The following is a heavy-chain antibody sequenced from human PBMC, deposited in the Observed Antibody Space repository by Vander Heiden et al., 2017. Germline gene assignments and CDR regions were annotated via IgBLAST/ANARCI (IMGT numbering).Heavy chain of an antibody. CDR1: GFSFGDYA. J-gene: IGHJ3*02. V-gene: IGHV3-49*05. CDR2: TRSKAYGGTT. D-gene: IGHD4-17*01. Sequence: EVQLVESGGGLVKPGRSLRLSCTASGFSFGDYAMSWFRQAPGKGLEWVGFTRSKAYGGTTEYAASVKGRFTISRDDSKSIAYLQMNSLKTEDTAVYYCTRTLSTVTGPTDAFDIWGQGTMVTVSS. CDR3: TRTLSTVTGPTDAFDI.